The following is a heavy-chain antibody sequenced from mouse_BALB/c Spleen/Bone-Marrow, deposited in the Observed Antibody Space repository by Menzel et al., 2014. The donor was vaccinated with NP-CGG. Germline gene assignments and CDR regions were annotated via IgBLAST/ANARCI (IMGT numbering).Heavy chain of an antibody. V-gene: IGHV3-2*02. CDR1: GYSITSDYA. CDR2: ITYSGSA. J-gene: IGHJ2*01. D-gene: IGHD2-4*01. CDR3: ARYYDYDGDYFDY. Sequence: VQLKHSGPGLVKPSQSLSLTCTVTGYSITSDYAWNWIRQFPGNKLEWMGYITYSGSASYNPSLKSRISITRDTSKNQFFLQLNSVTTEDTATYYYARYYDYDGDYFDYWGQGTTLTVSS.